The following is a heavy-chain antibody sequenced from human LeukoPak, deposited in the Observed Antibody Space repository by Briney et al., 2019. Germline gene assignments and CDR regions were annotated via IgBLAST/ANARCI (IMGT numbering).Heavy chain of an antibody. V-gene: IGHV4-59*01. CDR3: ARQYCSGGSCYWYFDL. D-gene: IGHD2-15*01. Sequence: SETLSLTCTVSGGSISSYYWSWIRQPPGKGLEWIGYIYYSGSTNYNPSLKSRVTISVDTSKNQFSLKLSSGTAADTAVYYCARQYCSGGSCYWYFDLWGRGTLVTVSS. CDR1: GGSISSYY. CDR2: IYYSGST. J-gene: IGHJ2*01.